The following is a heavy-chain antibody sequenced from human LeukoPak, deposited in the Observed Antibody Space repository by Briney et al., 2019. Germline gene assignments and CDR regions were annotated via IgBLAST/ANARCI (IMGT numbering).Heavy chain of an antibody. CDR1: GGSISTSTYN. Sequence: SETLSLTCTVAGGSISTSTYNWGWIRQPPGKGLEWIGSVYYTGITYYNPSVESRVTISVDTSKNHFSLELNSVTAADTGVYFCARQVRSPVVMFMDVWGKGTRSSS. CDR3: ARQVRSPVVMFMDV. J-gene: IGHJ6*03. CDR2: VYYTGIT. V-gene: IGHV4-39*01. D-gene: IGHD3-22*01.